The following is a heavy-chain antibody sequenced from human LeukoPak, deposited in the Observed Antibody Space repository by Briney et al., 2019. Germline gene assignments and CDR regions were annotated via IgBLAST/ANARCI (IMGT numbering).Heavy chain of an antibody. CDR2: IYYSGST. J-gene: IGHJ4*02. D-gene: IGHD6-19*01. Sequence: SETLSLTCTVSGGSISSYYWSWIRQPPGKGLEWIGYIYYSGSTNYNPSLKSRVTISVDTSKNQFSLKLSSVTAADTAVYYCARGSRAVAAPIYYFDYWGQGTLVTVSS. V-gene: IGHV4-59*01. CDR3: ARGSRAVAAPIYYFDY. CDR1: GGSISSYY.